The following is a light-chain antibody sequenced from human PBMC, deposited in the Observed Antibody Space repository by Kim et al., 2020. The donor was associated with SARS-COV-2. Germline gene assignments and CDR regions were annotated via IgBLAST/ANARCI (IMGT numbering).Light chain of an antibody. J-gene: IGLJ7*01. CDR1: SPNIGSNT. V-gene: IGLV1-44*01. CDR3: QSYDSSLSHAV. Sequence: GQRVTTSCSGSSPNIGSNTVNWYQQLPGTAPKLLIYSNNQRPSGVPDRFSGSKSGTSASLAITGLQAEDEADYSCQSYDSSLSHAVFGGGTQLTVL. CDR2: SNN.